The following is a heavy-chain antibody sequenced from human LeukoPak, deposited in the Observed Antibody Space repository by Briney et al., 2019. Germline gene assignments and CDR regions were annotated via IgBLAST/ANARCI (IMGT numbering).Heavy chain of an antibody. CDR3: ARGFPYSGSQP. D-gene: IGHD1-26*01. CDR1: GGSISSYY. Sequence: SETLSLTCTVSGGSISSYYWGWIRQPPGKGLEWIGSIYHSGTTYYNPSLKSRVTISVDTSKNHFSLKLSSVTAADTAVYFCARGFPYSGSQPWGQGTLVTVSS. CDR2: IYHSGTT. J-gene: IGHJ4*02. V-gene: IGHV4-38-2*02.